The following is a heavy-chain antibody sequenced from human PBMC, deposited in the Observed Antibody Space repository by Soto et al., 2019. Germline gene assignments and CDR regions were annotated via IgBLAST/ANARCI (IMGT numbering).Heavy chain of an antibody. CDR2: ISGSGGST. Sequence: EVQLLESGGGLVQPGGSLRLSCAASGFTFSSYAMNWVRQAPGKGLEWVSVISGSGGSTYYADSVKGRFTTSRDNSKNTLHLQMNSLSAEDTAVNYCASRSSGWYFDYWGQGTLVTVSS. J-gene: IGHJ4*02. CDR1: GFTFSSYA. V-gene: IGHV3-23*01. D-gene: IGHD6-19*01. CDR3: ASRSSGWYFDY.